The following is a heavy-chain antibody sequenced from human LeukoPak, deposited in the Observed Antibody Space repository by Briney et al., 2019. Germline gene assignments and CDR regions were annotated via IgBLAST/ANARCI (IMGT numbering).Heavy chain of an antibody. V-gene: IGHV3-53*04. D-gene: IGHD2-15*01. CDR1: GFTVSSNY. CDR2: IYSGGST. J-gene: IGHJ4*02. CDR3: ASPYCSGGYCYSGGY. Sequence: GVLRLSCAASGFTVSSNYMSWVRQAPGKGLEWVSFIYSGGSTYYADSVKGRFTISRHNSKNTLYLQMNSLRAEDTAVYYCASPYCSGGYCYSGGYWGRGTLVTVSS.